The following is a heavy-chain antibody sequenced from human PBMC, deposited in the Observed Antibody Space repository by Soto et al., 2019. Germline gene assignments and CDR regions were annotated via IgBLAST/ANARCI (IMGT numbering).Heavy chain of an antibody. D-gene: IGHD2-15*01. CDR2: IIPIIGIA. Sequence: QVQLVQSGAEVKKPGSSVKVSCKASGGTFSSYTISWVRQAPGQGLEWMGRIIPIIGIANYAQKFQCRVTITADQSTGTAYMELSSLRSEDTAVYYCARDRGYCSGGSCYSPVFWFDPWGQGTLVTVSS. CDR3: ARDRGYCSGGSCYSPVFWFDP. J-gene: IGHJ5*02. V-gene: IGHV1-69*08. CDR1: GGTFSSYT.